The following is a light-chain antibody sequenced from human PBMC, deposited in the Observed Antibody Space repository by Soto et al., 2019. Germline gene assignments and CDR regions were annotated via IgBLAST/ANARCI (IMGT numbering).Light chain of an antibody. CDR2: GAS. CDR3: QQYNNWPL. CDR1: QSVSNN. Sequence: VMTQSPATLSVSPGERATLSCRASQSVSNNLAWYQQKPGQAPRLLIYGASTRATGIPARFSGSGSGTEFTLTISSLQSEDFAVYYCQQYNNWPLFGGGTKVEIK. J-gene: IGKJ4*01. V-gene: IGKV3-15*01.